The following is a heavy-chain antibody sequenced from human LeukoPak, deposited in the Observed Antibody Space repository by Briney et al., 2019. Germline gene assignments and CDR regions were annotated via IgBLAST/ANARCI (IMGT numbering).Heavy chain of an antibody. CDR2: INHSGST. CDR1: GGSFSGYY. CDR3: ARELIAVAGTDAFDI. V-gene: IGHV4-34*01. D-gene: IGHD6-19*01. Sequence: SETLSLTCAVYGGSFSGYYWSWIRQPPGKGLEWIGEINHSGSTNYNPSLKSRVTISVDTSKNQFSLKLSSVTAADTAVYYCARELIAVAGTDAFDIWGQGTMVTVSS. J-gene: IGHJ3*02.